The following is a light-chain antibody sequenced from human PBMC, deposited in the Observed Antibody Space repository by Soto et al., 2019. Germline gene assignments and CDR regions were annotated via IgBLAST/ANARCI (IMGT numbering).Light chain of an antibody. CDR1: QSVNSN. CDR2: DAS. J-gene: IGKJ4*01. CDR3: QQYHNWLT. Sequence: DIVMTQSPATLSVSPGERHTLSCRASQSVNSNLAWYQQKPGQAPRLLIYDASTRATGIPARFSGSGSGTEFTLTISSLQSEDFAVYYCQQYHNWLTFGGGTKVDI. V-gene: IGKV3-15*01.